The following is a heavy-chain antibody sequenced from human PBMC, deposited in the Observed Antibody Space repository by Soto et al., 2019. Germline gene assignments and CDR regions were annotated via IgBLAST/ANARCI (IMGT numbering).Heavy chain of an antibody. CDR2: IYYSGST. CDR1: GGSISSYY. Sequence: QVQLQESGPGLVKPSETLSLTCTVSGGSISSYYWSWIRQPPGKGLEWIGYIYYSGSTNYNPSLKSRVTISVDTSKNQFSLKLSSVTAADTAVYYCAGSQGYCSSTSCYGDLSWFDPWGQGTLVTVSS. J-gene: IGHJ5*02. D-gene: IGHD2-2*01. V-gene: IGHV4-59*08. CDR3: AGSQGYCSSTSCYGDLSWFDP.